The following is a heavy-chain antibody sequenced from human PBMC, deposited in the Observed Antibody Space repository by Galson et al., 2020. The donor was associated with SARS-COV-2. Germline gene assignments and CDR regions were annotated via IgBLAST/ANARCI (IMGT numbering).Heavy chain of an antibody. D-gene: IGHD3-10*01. Sequence: ETSETLSLTCSVSGGSINNYYWSWIRQPPGKGLEWIGYIYNTGNINYNPSLTSRVTMSVDTSKNQFSLRLSSVTAADTAVYFCAGYYYGSGKVDWGQGTLVTVSS. CDR3: AGYYYGSGKVD. V-gene: IGHV4-59*08. CDR2: IYNTGNI. J-gene: IGHJ4*02. CDR1: GGSINNYY.